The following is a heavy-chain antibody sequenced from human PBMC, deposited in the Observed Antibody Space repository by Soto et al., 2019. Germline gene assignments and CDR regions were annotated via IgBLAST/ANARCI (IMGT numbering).Heavy chain of an antibody. Sequence: SETLSLTCTVSGVSISRYYWNWIRQAPGKGLEWIGNVYYNGNTNYNPSLKSRVTISVDASKNQFSLRLSSVTAADTAVYYCGRVEYTGGWYPIDYWGQGILVTVSS. CDR3: GRVEYTGGWYPIDY. D-gene: IGHD6-19*01. J-gene: IGHJ4*02. CDR1: GVSISRYY. V-gene: IGHV4-59*01. CDR2: VYYNGNT.